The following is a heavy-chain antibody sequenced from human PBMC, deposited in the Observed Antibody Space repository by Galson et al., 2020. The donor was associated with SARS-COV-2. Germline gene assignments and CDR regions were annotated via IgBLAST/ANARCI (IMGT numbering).Heavy chain of an antibody. CDR2: ISHRGST. CDR1: GGSISGRNW. J-gene: IGHJ3*02. Sequence: SETLSLTCAVSGGSISGRNWWGWVRQPPGTGLEWMGEISHRGSTNYNTSLESRVTISVDNSKNHFSLKLTSVTAADTAVYYCASVNWSGYSLDACDIWGQGTLVTVSS. D-gene: IGHD3-3*01. CDR3: ASVNWSGYSLDACDI. V-gene: IGHV4-4*02.